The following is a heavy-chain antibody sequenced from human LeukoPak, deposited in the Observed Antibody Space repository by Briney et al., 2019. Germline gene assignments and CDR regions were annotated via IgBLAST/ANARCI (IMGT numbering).Heavy chain of an antibody. V-gene: IGHV3-74*01. CDR3: ARGLYRSGWYYFDY. J-gene: IGHJ4*02. CDR1: GFTFSSYW. D-gene: IGHD6-19*01. CDR2: INSDGSTT. Sequence: GGPLRLSCAASGFTFSSYWMHWVRQAPGKGLVWVSRINSDGSTTSHADSVKGRFTISRDNAKNTLFLQMNSLRAEDTAMYYCARGLYRSGWYYFDYWGQGTLVTVSS.